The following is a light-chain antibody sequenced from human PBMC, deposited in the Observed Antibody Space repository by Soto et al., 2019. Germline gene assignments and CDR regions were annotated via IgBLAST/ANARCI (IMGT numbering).Light chain of an antibody. CDR2: LGS. J-gene: IGKJ1*01. Sequence: DIGMTQAPLSVPVTPVEPVSISCRSSHSLLHSNGYSYLDWYLQKPGQSPQLLIYLGSNRECGVPDRFSGSGSGTDFTLTISSVEAEDVGVYYCMQAIKNPLSFGQGTKVDIK. V-gene: IGKV2-28*01. CDR1: HSLLHSNGYSY. CDR3: MQAIKNPLS.